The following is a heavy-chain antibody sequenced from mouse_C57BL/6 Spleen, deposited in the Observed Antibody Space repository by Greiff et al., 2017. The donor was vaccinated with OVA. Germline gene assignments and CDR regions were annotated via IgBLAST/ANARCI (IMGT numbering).Heavy chain of an antibody. Sequence: VQLQQSGAELVRPGASVTLSCKASGYTFTDYEMHWVKQTPVHGLEWIGAIDPETGGTAYNQKFKGKAILTADKSSNKAYMALRSLTSEDSAVDYCTRRGYGGYYFDYWGQGTTLTVSS. V-gene: IGHV1-15*01. CDR2: IDPETGGT. J-gene: IGHJ2*01. D-gene: IGHD1-1*02. CDR3: TRRGYGGYYFDY. CDR1: GYTFTDYE.